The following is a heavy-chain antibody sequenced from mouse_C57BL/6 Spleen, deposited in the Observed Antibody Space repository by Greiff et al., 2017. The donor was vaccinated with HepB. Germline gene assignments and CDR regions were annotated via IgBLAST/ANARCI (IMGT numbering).Heavy chain of an antibody. CDR2: ISDGGSYT. Sequence: EVNLVESGGGLVKPGGSLKLSCAASGFTFSSYAMSWVRQTPEKRLEWVATISDGGSYTYYPDNVKGRFTISRDNAKNNLYLQMSHLKSEDTAMYYCARDQNSLYFDYWGQGTTLTVSS. J-gene: IGHJ2*01. CDR3: ARDQNSLYFDY. CDR1: GFTFSSYA. V-gene: IGHV5-4*01.